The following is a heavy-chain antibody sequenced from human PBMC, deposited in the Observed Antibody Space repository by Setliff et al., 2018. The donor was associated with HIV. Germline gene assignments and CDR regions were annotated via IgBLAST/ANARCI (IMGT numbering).Heavy chain of an antibody. CDR2: IYTSGST. CDR1: GGSISSGSYY. D-gene: IGHD3-3*01. CDR3: TRPRVPYDFWSGPEV. Sequence: PSETLSLTCTVSGGSISSGSYYWNWIRQPAGKGLEWIGRIYTSGSTNYNPSLKSRVTISVDTSKNQFPLKLSSVTAADTAVYYCTRPRVPYDFWSGPEVWGQGTLVTVSS. J-gene: IGHJ4*02. V-gene: IGHV4-61*02.